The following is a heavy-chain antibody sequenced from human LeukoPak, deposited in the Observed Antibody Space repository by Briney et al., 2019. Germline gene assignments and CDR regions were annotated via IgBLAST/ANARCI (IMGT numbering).Heavy chain of an antibody. CDR2: IYYSGST. D-gene: IGHD6-19*01. CDR3: ARQVVAVAGTGYFDY. V-gene: IGHV4-39*01. J-gene: IGHJ4*02. CDR1: GGSIRSSSYY. Sequence: SETLSLTCTVSGGSIRSSSYYWGWIRQPPGKGLEWIGSIYYSGSTYYNASLKSRGTISVDTSKNQFSLKLNSVTAADPAVYFCARQVVAVAGTGYFDYWGQGTLVTVS.